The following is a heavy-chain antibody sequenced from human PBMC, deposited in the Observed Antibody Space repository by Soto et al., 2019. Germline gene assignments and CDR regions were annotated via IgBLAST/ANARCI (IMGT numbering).Heavy chain of an antibody. CDR1: GGTFSSYT. CDR3: ARVNYYILTGYYNDWFDP. V-gene: IGHV1-69*02. Sequence: QVQLVQSGAEVKKPGSSVKVSCKASGGTFSSYTISWVRQAPGQGLEWMGRIIPILGIANYAQKFQGRVTITADKSTSTAYMELSSLRSEDTAVYYCARVNYYILTGYYNDWFDPWGQGTLVTVSS. D-gene: IGHD3-9*01. CDR2: IIPILGIA. J-gene: IGHJ5*02.